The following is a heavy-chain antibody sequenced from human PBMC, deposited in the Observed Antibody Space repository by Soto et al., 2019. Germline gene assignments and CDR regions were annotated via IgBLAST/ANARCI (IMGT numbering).Heavy chain of an antibody. CDR3: ARVGGTGGYTYGLDY. CDR1: GCTFSSYA. D-gene: IGHD5-18*01. Sequence: AAVKVSCKASGCTFSSYAISWVRQAPGQGLEWMGGIIPVFGTGIYAQKFQGRVTITADKSTNTAYMELSSLRSEDTAVYFCARVGGTGGYTYGLDYWGQGTLVTVSS. J-gene: IGHJ4*02. V-gene: IGHV1-69*06. CDR2: IIPVFGTG.